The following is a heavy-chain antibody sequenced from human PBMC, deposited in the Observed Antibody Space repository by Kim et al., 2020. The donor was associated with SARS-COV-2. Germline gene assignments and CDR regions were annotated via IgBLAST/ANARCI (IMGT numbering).Heavy chain of an antibody. Sequence: VGSLRLSCSASGFTFSSYAMHWVRHAPGKGLEYVSAISSNGGSTYYADSVKGRFTISRDNSKNTLYLQMSSLRAEDTAVYYCVSLYASSGYYRGGYFDYWVQGTLVTDSS. CDR1: GFTFSSYA. D-gene: IGHD3-22*01. V-gene: IGHV3-64D*09. J-gene: IGHJ4*02. CDR3: VSLYASSGYYRGGYFDY. CDR2: ISSNGGST.